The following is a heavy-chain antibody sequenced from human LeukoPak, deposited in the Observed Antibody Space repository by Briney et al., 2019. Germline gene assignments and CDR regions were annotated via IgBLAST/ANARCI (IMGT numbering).Heavy chain of an antibody. J-gene: IGHJ4*02. D-gene: IGHD4-23*01. V-gene: IGHV1-2*02. Sequence: AAVNVCCKASGYTFTGYYMHWVRQTPGQGLEWMGWINPNSGGTNYAQKFQGRVTMTRDTSISTAYMELSRLRSDDTAVYYCARDSTGNETDYWGQGTLVTVSS. CDR2: INPNSGGT. CDR1: GYTFTGYY. CDR3: ARDSTGNETDY.